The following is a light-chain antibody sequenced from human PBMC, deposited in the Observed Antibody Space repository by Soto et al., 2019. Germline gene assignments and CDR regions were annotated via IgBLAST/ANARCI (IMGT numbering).Light chain of an antibody. CDR1: QNIGTY. V-gene: IGKV1-39*01. Sequence: DIEMTQSPLSLSASIGDRVTITCRASQNIGTYLNWFQQKPGKAPKLLIYAASNLQSGVPSRFSGSGSGTDFTLIISGLQPDDFATYFCEESYSVPLFTFGPWTKVDVK. CDR2: AAS. CDR3: EESYSVPLFT. J-gene: IGKJ3*01.